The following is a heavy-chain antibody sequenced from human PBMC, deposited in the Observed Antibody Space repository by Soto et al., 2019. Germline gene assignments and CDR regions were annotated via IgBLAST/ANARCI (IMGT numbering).Heavy chain of an antibody. CDR2: INHSGST. V-gene: IGHV4-34*01. CDR3: ARGYDFRYYYYGMNV. CDR1: GGSFSGYY. Sequence: SETLSLTCAVYGGSFSGYYWSWIRQPPGKGLEWIGEINHSGSTNYNPSLKSRVTISVDTSKNQFSLKLSSVTAADTAVYYCARGYDFRYYYYGMNVWGQGTTVTVSS. J-gene: IGHJ6*02. D-gene: IGHD3-3*01.